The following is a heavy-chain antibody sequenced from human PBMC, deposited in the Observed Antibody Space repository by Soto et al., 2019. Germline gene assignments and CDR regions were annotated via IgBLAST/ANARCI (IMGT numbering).Heavy chain of an antibody. J-gene: IGHJ6*01. D-gene: IGHD4-17*01. CDR2: IYYSGST. V-gene: IGHV4-59*01. Sequence: SETLSLTCTVSGGSISSYYWSWIRQPPEKGLEGIGYIYYSGSTNYNPSLKSRVTISVDTSKNQFSLKLSSVTAADTAVYYCARGPVRVVHGAYYYGMDVWGQGTTVTAPQ. CDR1: GGSISSYY. CDR3: ARGPVRVVHGAYYYGMDV.